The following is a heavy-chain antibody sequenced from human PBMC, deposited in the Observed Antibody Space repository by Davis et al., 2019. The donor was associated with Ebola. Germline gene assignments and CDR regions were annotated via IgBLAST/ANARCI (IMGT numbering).Heavy chain of an antibody. V-gene: IGHV1-3*01. CDR2: INAANGNT. J-gene: IGHJ6*02. CDR3: ARVDNWNRQSYFYGMDV. CDR1: GYTFANSE. D-gene: IGHD1-20*01. Sequence: ASVKVSCKASGYTFANSEIHWARQAPGQRLEWMGWINAANGNTKHLQKFQGRVTITRDTSASTVYMELTSLRSEDTAVYYCARVDNWNRQSYFYGMDVWGQGTTVTVSS.